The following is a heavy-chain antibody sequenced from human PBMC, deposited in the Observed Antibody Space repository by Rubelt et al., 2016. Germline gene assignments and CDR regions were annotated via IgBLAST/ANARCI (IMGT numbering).Heavy chain of an antibody. CDR1: GYTFTAYF. J-gene: IGHJ6*02. V-gene: IGHV1-2*06. CDR2: VNPNNGVT. D-gene: IGHD3-10*01. CDR3: ARSSTGNAMDV. Sequence: QVQLVQSGAEVKKPGASVKVSCKASGYTFTAYFMHWVRQAPGQGLEWVGRVNPNNGVTNYAQKFHGRVTMTMDTSISTGYMELGSLLSDDKALYYCARSSTGNAMDVWGQGTTVTVSS.